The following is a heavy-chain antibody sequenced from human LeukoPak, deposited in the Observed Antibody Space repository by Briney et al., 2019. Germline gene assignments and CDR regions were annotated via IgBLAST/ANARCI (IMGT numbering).Heavy chain of an antibody. J-gene: IGHJ4*02. V-gene: IGHV4-59*12. CDR1: GGSISSDY. CDR3: AASLWFGIYPDY. Sequence: SETLSLTCTVSGGSISSDYWTWIRQPPGKGLEWIGYIYYTGSTNYNPSLKNRVTISVDTSDNHFSLRLNSVTAADTAVYYCAASLWFGIYPDYWGQGSLVTVSS. CDR2: IYYTGST. D-gene: IGHD3-10*01.